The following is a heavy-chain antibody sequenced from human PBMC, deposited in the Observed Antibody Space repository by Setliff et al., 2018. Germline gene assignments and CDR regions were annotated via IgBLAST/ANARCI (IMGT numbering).Heavy chain of an antibody. V-gene: IGHV4-34*12. Sequence: PSETLSLTCAVYGGSFSGYYWSWIRQPPGKRMEWIGEIIHSGSTNYNPSLKSRVTISMDTPKTQFSLKVSSVTAADTAVYSCARSFSRREKFLLDYWGQGAPVTVSS. J-gene: IGHJ4*02. CDR1: GGSFSGYY. CDR3: ARSFSRREKFLLDY. CDR2: IIHSGST.